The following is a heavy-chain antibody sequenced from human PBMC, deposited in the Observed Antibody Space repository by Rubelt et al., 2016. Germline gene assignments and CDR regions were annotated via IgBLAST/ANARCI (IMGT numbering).Heavy chain of an antibody. CDR3: ASGWALNF. V-gene: IGHV6-1*01. CDR1: GDSVSSNSAA. D-gene: IGHD5-24*01. Sequence: QEQLQQSGPGLVKPSQTLSVTCAISGDSVSSNSAAWNWIRQSPSRGLEWLGRTYYRSKWYYDYALSVKSRMTINAARAKNRFSLHLNSVIPEDTAVCYCASGWALNFWGQGILVTVSS. CDR2: TYYRSKWYY. J-gene: IGHJ4*02.